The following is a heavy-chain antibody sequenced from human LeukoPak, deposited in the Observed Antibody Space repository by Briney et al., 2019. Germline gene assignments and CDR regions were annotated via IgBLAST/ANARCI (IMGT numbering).Heavy chain of an antibody. D-gene: IGHD3-16*02. V-gene: IGHV3-21*01. CDR2: ISSSSSYI. J-gene: IGHJ4*02. Sequence: GGSLRLSCGVSGFTFSSNSMNWVRQAPGKGLEWVSSISSSSSYISYADSLKGRFTISRDNAKNSLYLQMNSLRAEDTAVYYCASRSEFDYWGQGTLVTVSS. CDR3: ASRSEFDY. CDR1: GFTFSSNS.